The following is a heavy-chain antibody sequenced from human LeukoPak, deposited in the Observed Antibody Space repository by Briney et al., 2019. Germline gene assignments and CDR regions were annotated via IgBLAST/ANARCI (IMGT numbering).Heavy chain of an antibody. D-gene: IGHD2-2*01. J-gene: IGHJ6*03. Sequence: SETLSLTCTVSGGSISSYYWSWIRQPPGKGLEWIGYIYYSGSINYNPSLKSRVTISVDTSKNQFSLKLSSVTAADTAVYYCARLVVVPAATDASYYYYMDVWGKGTTVTVSS. CDR1: GGSISSYY. CDR3: ARLVVVPAATDASYYYYMDV. V-gene: IGHV4-59*08. CDR2: IYYSGSI.